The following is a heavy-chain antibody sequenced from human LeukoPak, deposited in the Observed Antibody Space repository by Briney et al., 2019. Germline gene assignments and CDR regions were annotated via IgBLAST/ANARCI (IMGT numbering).Heavy chain of an antibody. CDR1: GYTFTSYD. D-gene: IGHD3-10*01. CDR2: MNPNSGNT. Sequence: GASVKVSCKASGYTFTSYDTNWVRQATGQGLEWMGWMNPNSGNTGYAQKFQGRVTMTRNTSISTAYMELSSLRSEDTAVYYCARGVLFRGVIIYDYWGQGTLVTVSS. CDR3: ARGVLFRGVIIYDY. J-gene: IGHJ4*02. V-gene: IGHV1-8*01.